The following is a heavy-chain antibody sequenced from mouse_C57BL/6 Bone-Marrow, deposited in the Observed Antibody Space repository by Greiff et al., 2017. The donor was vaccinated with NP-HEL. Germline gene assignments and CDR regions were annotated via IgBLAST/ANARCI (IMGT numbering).Heavy chain of an antibody. CDR1: GFTFSSYG. CDR3: ASPYDYDVAWFAS. CDR2: ISSGGSYT. Sequence: EVMLVESGGDLVKPGGSLKLSCAASGFTFSSYGMSWVRQTPDKRLEWVATISSGGSYTYYPDSVKGRFTISRDNAKNTLYLQMSSLKSEDTAMYYCASPYDYDVAWFASWGQGTLVTVSA. D-gene: IGHD2-4*01. J-gene: IGHJ3*01. V-gene: IGHV5-6*02.